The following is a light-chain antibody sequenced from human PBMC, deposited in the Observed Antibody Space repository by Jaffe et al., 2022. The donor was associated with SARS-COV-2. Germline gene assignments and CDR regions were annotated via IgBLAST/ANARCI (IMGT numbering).Light chain of an antibody. Sequence: EVVLTQSPGTLSLSPGERATLSCRASQSLTHNYLAWYQQKPGQAPTLLIYTASSRATGIPDRFSGSGSGTVFTLTISRLEPEDFALYYCQQYETSPFTFGPGTKVDIK. V-gene: IGKV3-20*01. CDR1: QSLTHNY. CDR3: QQYETSPFT. CDR2: TAS. J-gene: IGKJ3*01.